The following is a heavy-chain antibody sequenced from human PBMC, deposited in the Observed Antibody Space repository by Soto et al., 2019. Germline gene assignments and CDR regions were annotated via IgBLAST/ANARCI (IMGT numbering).Heavy chain of an antibody. V-gene: IGHV4-34*01. CDR1: GGSFSGYY. D-gene: IGHD2-15*01. CDR2: INHSGST. J-gene: IGHJ5*02. CDR3: ARLRVVVVAATQRGTWFHP. Sequence: PSETLSLTCSVYGGSFSGYYWSWIRQPPGKGLEWIGEINHSGSTNYNPSLKSRVTISVDTSKSQFSLKLSSVTAADTAVYYCARLRVVVVAATQRGTWFHPWGQGTLVTVSX.